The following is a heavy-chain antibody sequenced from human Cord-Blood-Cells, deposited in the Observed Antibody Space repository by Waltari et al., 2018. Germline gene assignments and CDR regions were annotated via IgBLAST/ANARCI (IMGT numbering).Heavy chain of an antibody. D-gene: IGHD6-13*01. CDR3: ARPRDFGYRTSFAS. J-gene: IGHJ5*02. CDR1: GGTFSSYA. Sequence: QVQLVQSGAEVKKPGSSVKVSCKASGGTFSSYAISWVRQAPGQGLEWMGGIIPIFGTANYEQKFKGGVTITADESPGKAYLELASLRSEDTAVYSCARPRDFGYRTSFASWGKGPLLT. V-gene: IGHV1-69*01. CDR2: IIPIFGTA.